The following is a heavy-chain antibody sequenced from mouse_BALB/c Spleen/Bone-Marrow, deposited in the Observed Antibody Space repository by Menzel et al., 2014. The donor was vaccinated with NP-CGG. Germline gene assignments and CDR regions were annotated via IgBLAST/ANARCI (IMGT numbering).Heavy chain of an antibody. CDR3: ARGFITTVVPFAY. CDR2: ISYDGSN. D-gene: IGHD1-1*01. Sequence: VQLQQSGPGLVKPSQSLSLTCSVTGYSITSGYYWNWIRQFPGNKLEWMGYISYDGSNNYNPSLKNRTSITRDTSKNQFFLKLSSVTTEDTATFYCARGFITTVVPFAYWGQGTLVTVSA. CDR1: GYSITSGYY. J-gene: IGHJ3*01. V-gene: IGHV3-6*02.